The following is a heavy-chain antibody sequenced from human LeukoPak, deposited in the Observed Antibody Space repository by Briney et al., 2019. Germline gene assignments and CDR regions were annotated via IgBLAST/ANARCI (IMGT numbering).Heavy chain of an antibody. D-gene: IGHD3-22*01. J-gene: IGHJ4*02. CDR1: AFIFSGHW. V-gene: IGHV3-23*01. Sequence: GGSLRLSCEGSAFIFSGHWMNWVRQAPGKGLEWVSAISGSGGSTYYADSVKGRFTISRDNSKNTLYLQMNSLRAEDTAVYYCAKGTITMIVVVITPLDYWGQGTLVTVSS. CDR3: AKGTITMIVVVITPLDY. CDR2: ISGSGGST.